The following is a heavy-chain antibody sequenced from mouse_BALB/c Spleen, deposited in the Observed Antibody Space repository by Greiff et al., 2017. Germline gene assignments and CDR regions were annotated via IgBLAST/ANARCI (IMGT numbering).Heavy chain of an antibody. CDR2: ISSGGSYT. J-gene: IGHJ4*01. V-gene: IGHV5-9-3*01. CDR1: GFTFSSYA. Sequence: EVQVVESGGGLVKPGGSLKLSCAASGFTFSSYAMSWVRQTPEKRLEWVATISSGGSYTYYPDSVKGRFTISRDNAKNTLYLQMSSLRSEDTAMYYCASGITTAFMDYWGQGTSVTVSS. D-gene: IGHD1-2*01. CDR3: ASGITTAFMDY.